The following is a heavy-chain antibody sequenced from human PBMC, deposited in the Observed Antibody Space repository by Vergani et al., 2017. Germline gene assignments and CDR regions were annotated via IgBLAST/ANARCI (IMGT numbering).Heavy chain of an antibody. Sequence: QGQLVESGGGIVQPGRSLTLSCVASRSTFKTYGMHWVRQAPGKGLEWVSAINRGSTTYYADSVKGRFTISRDNSKNTVFLQMNSLRAEDTAVYYCARAYGRYDWFDYWGKRTLVTVSS. CDR1: RSTFKTYG. J-gene: IGHJ4*01. D-gene: IGHD1-20*01. V-gene: IGHV3-NL1*01. CDR3: ARAYGRYDWFDY. CDR2: INRGSTT.